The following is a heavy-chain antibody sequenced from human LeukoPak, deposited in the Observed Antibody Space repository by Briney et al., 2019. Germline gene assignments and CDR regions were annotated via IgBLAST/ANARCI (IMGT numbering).Heavy chain of an antibody. CDR1: GGSISSGSYY. CDR3: ARGFYYNSAFDI. Sequence: SETLSLTCTVSGGSISSGSYYWGWIRQPPGKGLEWIGSIYYSGSTYYNPSLKSRVTISVDTSKNQFSLKLSSVTAADTAVYYCARGFYYNSAFDIWGQGTMVTVSS. J-gene: IGHJ3*02. D-gene: IGHD5-24*01. CDR2: IYYSGST. V-gene: IGHV4-39*07.